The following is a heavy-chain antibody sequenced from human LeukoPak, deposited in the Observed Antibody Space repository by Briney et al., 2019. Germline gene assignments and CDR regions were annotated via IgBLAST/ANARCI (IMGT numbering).Heavy chain of an antibody. Sequence: GGPLRLSCAVSGFTFSSCSKIWVREAPGKGLEWVSYISSSSSTIYYADSVKGRFTISRDNSKNTLYLQMNSLRAEDTAVYYCAKDPYKYYYDSSGYSMGGYWGQGTLVTVSS. J-gene: IGHJ4*02. CDR3: AKDPYKYYYDSSGYSMGGY. CDR1: GFTFSSCS. CDR2: ISSSSSTI. D-gene: IGHD3-22*01. V-gene: IGHV3-48*01.